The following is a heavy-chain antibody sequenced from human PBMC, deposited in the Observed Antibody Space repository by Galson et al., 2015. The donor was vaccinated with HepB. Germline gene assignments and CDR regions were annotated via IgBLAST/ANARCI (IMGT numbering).Heavy chain of an antibody. V-gene: IGHV3-74*01. CDR1: GFTFSDYW. Sequence: SLRLSCAASGFTFSDYWMHWVRQAPGKGLLWVSYISADGTRTKYADSVKGRFTISRDNAKNTVYLQMNSLRAEDTAVYYCAREFAYGFGSYSNWGQGSLVTVSS. CDR3: AREFAYGFGSYSN. J-gene: IGHJ4*02. D-gene: IGHD6-19*01. CDR2: ISADGTRT.